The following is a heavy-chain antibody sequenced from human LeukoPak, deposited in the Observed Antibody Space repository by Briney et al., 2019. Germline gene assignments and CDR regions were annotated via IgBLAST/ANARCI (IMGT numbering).Heavy chain of an antibody. D-gene: IGHD4-23*01. V-gene: IGHV4-39*01. CDR1: GASISSRSYY. CDR2: INYSGTT. CDR3: ARGGNFGAFDI. Sequence: ASETLSLTCSVSGASISSRSYYWGWIRQPPGKGLEWIGSINYSGTTYYNPSLKSRVTISVDTSKNQFSLRLSSVTAADTAVYYCARGGNFGAFDIWGQGTMVTVSS. J-gene: IGHJ3*02.